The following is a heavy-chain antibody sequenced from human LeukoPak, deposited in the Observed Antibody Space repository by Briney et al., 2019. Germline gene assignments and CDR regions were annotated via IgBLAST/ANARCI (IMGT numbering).Heavy chain of an antibody. CDR2: IYYSGST. J-gene: IGHJ5*02. Sequence: SETLSLTCTVSGGSMSSYYWSWIQQPPGKGLEWIGYIYYSGSTNYNPSLKSRVTISVDTSKNQFSLKLSSVTAADTAVYYCARERSCTNGVCEVVWFDPWGQGTLVTVSS. CDR3: ARERSCTNGVCEVVWFDP. CDR1: GGSMSSYY. D-gene: IGHD2-8*01. V-gene: IGHV4-59*01.